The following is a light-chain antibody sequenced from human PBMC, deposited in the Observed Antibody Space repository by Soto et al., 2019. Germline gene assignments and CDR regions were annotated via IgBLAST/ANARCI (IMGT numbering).Light chain of an antibody. V-gene: IGLV2-23*02. CDR2: EVS. CDR3: CSYAGSSTFYV. CDR1: SSDVGSYNL. Sequence: QSVLTQPAPVSGSPGQSITISCTGTSSDVGSYNLISWYQQYPDKAPKLMIYEVSKRPSGVSNRFSGSKSGNTASLTISGLQAEDEADYYCCSYAGSSTFYVFVSGTKVTVL. J-gene: IGLJ1*01.